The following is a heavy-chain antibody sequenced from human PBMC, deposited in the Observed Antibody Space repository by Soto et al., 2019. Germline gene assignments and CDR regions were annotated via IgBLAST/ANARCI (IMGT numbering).Heavy chain of an antibody. Sequence: QVQLVESGGGVVQPGGSLRLSCVASGFAFSTYSLHWVRQAPGKGLEWVAVISYDGMNAYYPDSVKGRFTVSRDNSTNSLYLPMTSLRPEDTAVFYCARGGEKISRVPDYYYGMDVWGQGTTVTISS. CDR3: ARGGEKISRVPDYYYGMDV. D-gene: IGHD7-27*01. V-gene: IGHV3-30*04. CDR2: ISYDGMNA. J-gene: IGHJ6*02. CDR1: GFAFSTYS.